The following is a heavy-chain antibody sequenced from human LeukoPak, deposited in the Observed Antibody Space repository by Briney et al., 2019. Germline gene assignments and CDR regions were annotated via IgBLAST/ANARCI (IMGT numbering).Heavy chain of an antibody. CDR2: ISSSGTTI. CDR1: GFTVSSNY. J-gene: IGHJ3*02. V-gene: IGHV3-48*04. Sequence: GGSLRLSCAASGFTVSSNYMNWVRQAPGKGLEWVSYISSSGTTIYYADSVKGRFTISRDNAKRSLYLQMNSLRAEDTAVYYCARDGELGSPADAFDIWGQGTMVTVSS. D-gene: IGHD1-26*01. CDR3: ARDGELGSPADAFDI.